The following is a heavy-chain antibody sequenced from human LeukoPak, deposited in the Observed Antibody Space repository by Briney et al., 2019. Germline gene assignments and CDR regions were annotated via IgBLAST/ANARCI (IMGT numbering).Heavy chain of an antibody. Sequence: SGGSLRLSCVDSGFTFTNAWMSWVRQAPGKGLEWIGRIKSKTDGETTNYAEPVRGRFTISRDDSKSAVYLQMNSLKIEDTAVYYCTTDLGTYYHGSQRLIPIDYWGQGTLVTVSS. V-gene: IGHV3-15*01. CDR1: GFTFTNAW. CDR3: TTDLGTYYHGSQRLIPIDY. J-gene: IGHJ4*02. D-gene: IGHD3-10*01. CDR2: IKSKTDGETT.